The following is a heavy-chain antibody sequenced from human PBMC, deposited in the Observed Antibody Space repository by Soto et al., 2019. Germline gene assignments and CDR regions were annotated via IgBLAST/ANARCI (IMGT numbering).Heavy chain of an antibody. D-gene: IGHD2-2*03. V-gene: IGHV3-23*01. CDR3: AKGQDWIIPSGMDV. CDR1: GFPFSAYA. CDR2: IGGSGTTI. J-gene: IGHJ6*02. Sequence: PGGSLRLSCVASGFPFSAYAMNWVRQTPGKGLEWVCGIGGSGTTIYCADSVKGRFTISRDNSKNTLYLQMNSLRAEDTAVYYCAKGQDWIIPSGMDVWGQGTTLTVSS.